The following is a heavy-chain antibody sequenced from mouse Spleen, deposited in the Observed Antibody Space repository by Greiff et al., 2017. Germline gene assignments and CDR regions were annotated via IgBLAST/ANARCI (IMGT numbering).Heavy chain of an antibody. CDR2: IDPSDSYT. CDR3: ARGDYYDGSYGY. J-gene: IGHJ2*01. V-gene: IGHV1-50*01. CDR1: GYTFTSYW. Sequence: QVQLQQPGAELVKPGASVKLSCKASGYTFTSYWMQWVKQRPGQGLEWIGEIDPSDSYTNYNQKFKGKATLTVDTSSSTAYMQLSSLTSEDSAVYYCARGDYYDGSYGYWGQGTTLTVSS. D-gene: IGHD1-1*01.